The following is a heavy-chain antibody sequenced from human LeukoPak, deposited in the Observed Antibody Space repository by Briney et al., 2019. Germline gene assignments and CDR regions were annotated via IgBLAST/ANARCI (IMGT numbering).Heavy chain of an antibody. V-gene: IGHV1-46*04. J-gene: IGHJ4*02. CDR1: GYRFTSYG. Sequence: ASVKVSCKASGYRFTSYGIFWVRQAPGQGLEWVGLINPNGAVTHYAQKLQGRVTMTRDLSTNTVYMELSSLTSEDTALYYCARITMLRGVTNDYWGQGTLVIVSS. CDR3: ARITMLRGVTNDY. CDR2: INPNGAVT. D-gene: IGHD3-10*01.